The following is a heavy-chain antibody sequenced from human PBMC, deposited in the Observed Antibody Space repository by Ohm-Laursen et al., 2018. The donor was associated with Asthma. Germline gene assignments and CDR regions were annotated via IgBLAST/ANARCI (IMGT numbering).Heavy chain of an antibody. CDR3: ATRITIFGVVPDNWFDP. D-gene: IGHD3-3*01. V-gene: IGHV1-46*01. Sequence: GASVKVSCKASGYTFTSYYMHWVRQAPGQGLEWMGIINPSGGSTSHAQKFQGRVTMTEDTSTDTAYMELSSLRSEDTAVYYCATRITIFGVVPDNWFDPWGQGTLVTVSS. CDR2: INPSGGST. J-gene: IGHJ5*02. CDR1: GYTFTSYY.